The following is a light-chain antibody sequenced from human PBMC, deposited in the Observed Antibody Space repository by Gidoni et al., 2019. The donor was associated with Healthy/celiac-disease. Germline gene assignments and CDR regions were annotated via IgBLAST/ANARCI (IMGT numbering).Light chain of an antibody. CDR2: GAS. V-gene: IGKV3-20*01. J-gene: IGKJ4*01. CDR3: QQYGSPLT. Sequence: DIELTQSPGTLSLSPGERATISCRASQSVSSSYLSWYQQKPGQAPRLLIYGASSRATGIPDRFSGSGSGTDFTLTISRLEPEDSAVYYCQQYGSPLTFGGGTKVEIK. CDR1: QSVSSSY.